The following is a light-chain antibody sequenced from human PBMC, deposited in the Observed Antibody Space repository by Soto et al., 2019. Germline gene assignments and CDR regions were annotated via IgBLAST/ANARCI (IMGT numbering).Light chain of an antibody. CDR1: QSVTTS. J-gene: IGKJ1*01. CDR3: QQRNLWPQT. Sequence: EIVLTQSPATLSLSPGERATLSCRASQSVTTSLAWFQHKPGQAPRLLIYAASNRATRIPSRFSGSGSGTDFNLPISALHLADFAVYYPQQRNLWPQTSGQGTKV. V-gene: IGKV3-11*01. CDR2: AAS.